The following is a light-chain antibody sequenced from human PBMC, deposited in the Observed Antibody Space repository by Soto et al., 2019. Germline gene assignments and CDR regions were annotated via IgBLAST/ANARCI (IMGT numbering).Light chain of an antibody. CDR2: GAS. Sequence: EIELTHSQGPRSLSPVGRATLSXRASQSVSSSYLAWYQQKPGQAPRLLIYGASSRATGIPDRFSGSGSGTDFTLTISRLEPEDFAVYYCQQYGSLITFGQGTRLEN. CDR1: QSVSSSY. J-gene: IGKJ5*01. V-gene: IGKV3-20*01. CDR3: QQYGSLIT.